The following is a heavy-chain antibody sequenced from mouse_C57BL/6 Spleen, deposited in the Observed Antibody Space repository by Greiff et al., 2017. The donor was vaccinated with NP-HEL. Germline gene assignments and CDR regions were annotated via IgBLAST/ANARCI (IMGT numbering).Heavy chain of an antibody. CDR3: ARPHYYGSSYGWYFDV. CDR2: INPNNGGT. V-gene: IGHV1-22*01. J-gene: IGHJ1*03. Sequence: EVQLQQSGPELVKPGASVKMSCKASGYTFTDYHMHWVKQSHGKSLEWIGYINPNNGGTSYNQKFKGKATLTVNQSSSTAYMELRSLTSEDSAVYYCARPHYYGSSYGWYFDVWGTGTTVTVSS. D-gene: IGHD1-1*01. CDR1: GYTFTDYH.